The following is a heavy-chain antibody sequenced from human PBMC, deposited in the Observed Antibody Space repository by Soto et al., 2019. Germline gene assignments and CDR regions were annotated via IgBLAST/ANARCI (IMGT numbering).Heavy chain of an antibody. CDR2: ISAYNGNT. V-gene: IGHV1-18*01. D-gene: IGHD3-3*01. Sequence: ASVKVSCKASGYTFTSYGISWVRQAPGQGLEWMGWISAYNGNTNYAQKLQGRVTMTTDTSTSTAYMELRSLRSDDTAVYYCATTYYDFWSGYYAFDIWGKGTMVTVSS. CDR1: GYTFTSYG. CDR3: ATTYYDFWSGYYAFDI. J-gene: IGHJ3*02.